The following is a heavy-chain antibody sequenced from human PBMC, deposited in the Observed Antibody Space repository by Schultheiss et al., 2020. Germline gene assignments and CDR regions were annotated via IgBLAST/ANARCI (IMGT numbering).Heavy chain of an antibody. D-gene: IGHD3-22*01. J-gene: IGHJ3*02. V-gene: IGHV4-31*03. CDR3: ARDGNYYDSSGYYNDAFDI. Sequence: SETLSLTCTVSGGSISSGGYYWSWIRQHPGKGLEWIGYIYYSGSTYYNPSLKSRVTISVDTSKNQFSLKLSSVTAADTAVYYCARDGNYYDSSGYYNDAFDIWGQGTMVNVS. CDR1: GGSISSGGYY. CDR2: IYYSGST.